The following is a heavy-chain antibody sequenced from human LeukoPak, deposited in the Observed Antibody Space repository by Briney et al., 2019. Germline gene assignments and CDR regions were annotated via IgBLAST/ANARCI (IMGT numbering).Heavy chain of an antibody. V-gene: IGHV4-61*02. J-gene: IGHJ4*02. D-gene: IGHD6-19*01. Sequence: SETLSLTCTVSGGSISSGSYYWSWIRQPAGKGLEWIGRTYIGGSTNYNPSLKSRVIISKDTSKNQFSLKLSSVTAADTAVYYCAREQWLPYFDYWGQGTLVTVSS. CDR3: AREQWLPYFDY. CDR1: GGSISSGSYY. CDR2: TYIGGST.